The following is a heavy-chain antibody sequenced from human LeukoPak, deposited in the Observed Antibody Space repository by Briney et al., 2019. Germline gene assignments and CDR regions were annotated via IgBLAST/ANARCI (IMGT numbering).Heavy chain of an antibody. J-gene: IGHJ4*02. V-gene: IGHV1-2*02. CDR3: ARDRSNWNYVFDY. CDR1: GYTFTGYY. CDR2: INPNSGGT. D-gene: IGHD1-7*01. Sequence: GASVKVSCKASGYTFTGYYMHWVRQAPGQGLEWMGWINPNSGGTNYAQKFQGRVTMTRDTSISTAYMELSRLRSDDTAVYYCARDRSNWNYVFDYWGQGTLVTVSS.